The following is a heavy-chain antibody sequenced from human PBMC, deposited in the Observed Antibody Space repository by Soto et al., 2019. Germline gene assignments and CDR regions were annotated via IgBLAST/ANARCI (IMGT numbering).Heavy chain of an antibody. CDR1: GFTCSNYG. Sequence: GGSLRLSCEVSGFTCSNYGIHWVRQAPGKGLEWVAVISSDGSNKYYVDSVKGRFTISRDNSKNTLYLQMNSLRAEDTAVYYCAKDRGGSCCGAFDIWGQGTMVTVSS. CDR3: AKDRGGSCCGAFDI. D-gene: IGHD2-15*01. J-gene: IGHJ3*02. V-gene: IGHV3-30*18. CDR2: ISSDGSNK.